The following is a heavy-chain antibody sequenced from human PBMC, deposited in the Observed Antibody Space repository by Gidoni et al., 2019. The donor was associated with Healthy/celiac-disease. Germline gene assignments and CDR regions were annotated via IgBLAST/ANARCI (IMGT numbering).Heavy chain of an antibody. J-gene: IGHJ6*02. D-gene: IGHD2-8*01. CDR2: ISSSGSTI. Sequence: EVQLVESGGGLVQPGGSLRLSCAASGFTFSSYEMNWVRQAPGKGLEWVSYISSSGSTIYYADSVKGRFTISRDNAKNSLYLQMNSLRAEDTAVYYCARDSDRIVLMVYAFYGMDVWGQGTTVTVSS. CDR1: GFTFSSYE. V-gene: IGHV3-48*03. CDR3: ARDSDRIVLMVYAFYGMDV.